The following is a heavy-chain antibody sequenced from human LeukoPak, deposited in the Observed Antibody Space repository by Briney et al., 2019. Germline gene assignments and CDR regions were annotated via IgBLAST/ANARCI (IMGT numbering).Heavy chain of an antibody. CDR1: GGSISSGSYY. D-gene: IGHD3-22*01. V-gene: IGHV4-61*02. CDR3: ARQSGITMIVVVIDDAFDI. CDR2: IYTSGST. J-gene: IGHJ3*02. Sequence: PSETLSLTCTVSGGSISSGSYYWSWIRQPAGKGLEWIGRIYTSGSTNYNPSLKSRVTISVDTSKNQFSLKLSSVTAADTAVYYCARQSGITMIVVVIDDAFDIWGQGTMVTVSS.